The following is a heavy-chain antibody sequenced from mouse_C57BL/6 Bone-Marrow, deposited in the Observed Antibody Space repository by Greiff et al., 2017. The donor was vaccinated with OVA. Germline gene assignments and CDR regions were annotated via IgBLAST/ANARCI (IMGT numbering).Heavy chain of an antibody. J-gene: IGHJ4*01. CDR1: GFNIKNTY. CDR2: IDPANDNT. Sequence: EVQLQQSVAELVRPGASVKLSCTASGFNIKNTYMHWVQQRPEQGLEWIGRIDPANDNTKYAPKFQGKATMTADTSSNTAYLQLSSLSSEDTAVYCCARGNFGSSFYAMDYWGQGTSVTVSS. CDR3: ARGNFGSSFYAMDY. D-gene: IGHD1-1*01. V-gene: IGHV14-3*01.